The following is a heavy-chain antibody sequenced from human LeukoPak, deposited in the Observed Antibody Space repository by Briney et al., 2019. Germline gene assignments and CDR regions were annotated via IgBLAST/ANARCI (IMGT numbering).Heavy chain of an antibody. Sequence: GGSLRLSCAASGFTFSSYGMSWVRQAPGKGLEWGSVIYSGGSTDYADSVKGRFTISRDNSKNTLYLQMNSLRAEDTAVYYCARDRYGDYFDYWGQGTRVTVSS. D-gene: IGHD4-17*01. V-gene: IGHV3-66*01. CDR1: GFTFSSYG. CDR2: IYSGGST. J-gene: IGHJ4*02. CDR3: ARDRYGDYFDY.